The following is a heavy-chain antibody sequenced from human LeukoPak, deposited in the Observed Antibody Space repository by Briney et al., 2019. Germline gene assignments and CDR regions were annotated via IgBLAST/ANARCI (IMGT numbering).Heavy chain of an antibody. Sequence: PSETLSLTCTVSGYSISSGYYWGWIRQPPGKGLEWIGSIYHSGSTYYNPSLKSRVTISVDTSKNQFSLKLSSVTAADTAVYYCARGQDGPDYWGQGTLVTVSS. D-gene: IGHD4-17*01. J-gene: IGHJ4*02. V-gene: IGHV4-38-2*02. CDR2: IYHSGST. CDR3: ARGQDGPDY. CDR1: GYSISSGYY.